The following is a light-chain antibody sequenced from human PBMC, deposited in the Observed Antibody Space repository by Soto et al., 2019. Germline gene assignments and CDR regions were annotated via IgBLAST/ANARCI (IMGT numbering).Light chain of an antibody. CDR2: GAS. Sequence: EIVLTQSPGTLSLSPGERDTLSCRASQSVSTRSLAWYQQKPGQAPRLLISGASSRAADIPDRFSGSGSGTDFTLTISRLEPEDFAVYYCQQYGSSGTFGQGTKVDIK. V-gene: IGKV3-20*01. J-gene: IGKJ1*01. CDR3: QQYGSSGT. CDR1: QSVSTRS.